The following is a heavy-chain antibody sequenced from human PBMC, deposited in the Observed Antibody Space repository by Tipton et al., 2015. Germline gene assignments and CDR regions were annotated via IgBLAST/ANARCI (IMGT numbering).Heavy chain of an antibody. V-gene: IGHV4-59*01. CDR1: SDSISKYY. D-gene: IGHD5-24*01. Sequence: TLSLTCSVSSDSISKYYWNWIRQPPGKELEWIGYISFSDTTHYNPSLKSRITISLNTSKNQFSLKMSSVTAADTAVYYCARDLEHGMDVWGQGTTVTVSS. CDR3: ARDLEHGMDV. J-gene: IGHJ6*02. CDR2: ISFSDTT.